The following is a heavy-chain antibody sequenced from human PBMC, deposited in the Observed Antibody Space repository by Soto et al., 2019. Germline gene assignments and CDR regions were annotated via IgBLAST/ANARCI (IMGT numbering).Heavy chain of an antibody. CDR2: IYYSGST. CDR1: GGSISSGGYY. Sequence: PSETLSLTCTVSGGSISSGGYYWSWIRQHPGKGLEWIGYIYYSGSTYYNPSLKSRVTISVDTSKNQFSLKLSSVTAADTAVYYCARDEKLNYFDYWGQGTLVTVSS. CDR3: ARDEKLNYFDY. J-gene: IGHJ4*02. D-gene: IGHD1-1*01. V-gene: IGHV4-31*03.